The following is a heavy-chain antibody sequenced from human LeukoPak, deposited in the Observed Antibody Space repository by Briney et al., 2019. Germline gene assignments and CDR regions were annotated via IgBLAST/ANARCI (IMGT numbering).Heavy chain of an antibody. Sequence: GGSLRLSCAASGFTFSDYYMSWIRQAPGKGLEWVSYISSSGSTIYYADSVKGRFTISRDNAKNSPYLQMNSLKASDTAMYYCARRGAAADWVGWFDPWGQGTLVTVSS. CDR3: ARRGAAADWVGWFDP. CDR1: GFTFSDYY. D-gene: IGHD6-13*01. V-gene: IGHV3-11*01. CDR2: ISSSGSTI. J-gene: IGHJ5*02.